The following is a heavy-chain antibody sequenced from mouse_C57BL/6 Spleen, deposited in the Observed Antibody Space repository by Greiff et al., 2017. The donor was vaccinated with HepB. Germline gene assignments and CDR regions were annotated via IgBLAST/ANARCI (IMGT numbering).Heavy chain of an antibody. CDR3: ARPLITTVVVPFDY. CDR1: GYTFTSYW. D-gene: IGHD1-1*01. CDR2: IHPNSGST. Sequence: QVQLQQSGAELVKPGASVKLSCKASGYTFTSYWMHWVKQRPGQGLEWIGMIHPNSGSTNYNEKFKSKATLTVDKSSSTAYMQLSSLTSEDSAVYYCARPLITTVVVPFDYWGQGTTLTVSS. J-gene: IGHJ2*01. V-gene: IGHV1-64*01.